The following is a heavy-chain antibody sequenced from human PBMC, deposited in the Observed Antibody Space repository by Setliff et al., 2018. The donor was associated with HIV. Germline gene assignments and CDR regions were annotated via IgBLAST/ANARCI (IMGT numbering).Heavy chain of an antibody. CDR1: GTSTSTNNYY. Sequence: PSETLSLTCTVSGTSTSTNNYYWSWIRQPPGKGLEWIGEINHSRSTNYNPCLKSRVTISVDTSKNQFSLKLSSVTAADTAVYYWARHSGGSFYNFWSGDYYYYGMDVWGQGTTVTGSS. CDR2: INHSRST. V-gene: IGHV4-39*01. D-gene: IGHD3-3*01. CDR3: ARHSGGSFYNFWSGDYYYYGMDV. J-gene: IGHJ6*02.